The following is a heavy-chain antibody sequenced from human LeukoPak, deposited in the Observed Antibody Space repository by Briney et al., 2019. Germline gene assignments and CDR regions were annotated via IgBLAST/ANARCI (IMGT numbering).Heavy chain of an antibody. CDR3: AKDRGSSSSAYGMDV. Sequence: GGSLRLSCAASGFTFSSYVMSWVRQAPGKGLEWVSGIRGRGSSTYYADSVKGRFTISRDNSKNPLYLQMNSLRAEDTAVYYCAKDRGSSSSAYGMDVWGQGTTVTVPS. D-gene: IGHD6-13*01. J-gene: IGHJ6*02. V-gene: IGHV3-23*01. CDR2: IRGRGSST. CDR1: GFTFSSYV.